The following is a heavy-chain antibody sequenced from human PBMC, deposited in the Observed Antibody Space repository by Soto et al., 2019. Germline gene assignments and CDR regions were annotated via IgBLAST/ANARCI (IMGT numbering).Heavy chain of an antibody. D-gene: IGHD2-2*01. CDR1: GFTFSSYG. J-gene: IGHJ6*03. CDR3: AKDGGDIVVVPAAQMAYYYYMDV. Sequence: HPGGSLRLSCAASGFTFSSYGMHWVRQAPGKGLEWVAVISYDGSNKYYADSVKGRFTTSRDNSKNTLYLQMNSLRAEDTAVYYCAKDGGDIVVVPAAQMAYYYYMDVWGKGTTVTVSS. V-gene: IGHV3-30*18. CDR2: ISYDGSNK.